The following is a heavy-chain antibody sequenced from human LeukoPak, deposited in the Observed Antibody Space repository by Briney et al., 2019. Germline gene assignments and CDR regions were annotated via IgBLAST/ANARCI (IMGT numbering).Heavy chain of an antibody. V-gene: IGHV1-69*13. J-gene: IGHJ6*02. CDR1: GGTFSSYA. CDR2: IIPIFGTA. Sequence: ASVKVSCKASGGTFSSYAISWVRQAPGQGLEWRGGIIPIFGTANYAQKFQGRVTITADESTSTAYMELSSLRSEDTAVYYCARDGDYDILTGSLYYYYGMDVWGQGTTVTVSS. CDR3: ARDGDYDILTGSLYYYYGMDV. D-gene: IGHD3-9*01.